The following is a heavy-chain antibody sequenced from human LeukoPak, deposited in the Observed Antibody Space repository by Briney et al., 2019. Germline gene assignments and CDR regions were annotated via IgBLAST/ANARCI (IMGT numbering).Heavy chain of an antibody. CDR3: ARAYGPKEDPFDY. CDR1: GFTVSSNY. CDR2: IYSGGST. D-gene: IGHD3-10*01. Sequence: PGGSLRLSCAASGFTVSSNYMSWVRQAPGKGLEWVSVIYSGGSTYYADSVKGRFTISRDNSKNTLYLQTNSLRAEDTAVYYCARAYGPKEDPFDYWGQGTRATVSS. V-gene: IGHV3-53*01. J-gene: IGHJ4*02.